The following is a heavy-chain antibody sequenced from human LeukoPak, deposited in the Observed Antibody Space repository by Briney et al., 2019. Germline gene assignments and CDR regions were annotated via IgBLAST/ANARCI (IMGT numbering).Heavy chain of an antibody. CDR3: TRSLNVVVPAAIPDYYGMDV. CDR1: GFTFGDYA. Sequence: GRSLRLSCTASGFTFGDYAMSWVRQAPGKGLEWVGFIRSKAYGGTTEYAASVRGRFTISNDDSKSIAYLQMNSLKTEHTAVYYCTRSLNVVVPAAIPDYYGMDVWGQGTTVTVSS. CDR2: IRSKAYGGTT. D-gene: IGHD2-2*01. V-gene: IGHV3-49*04. J-gene: IGHJ6*02.